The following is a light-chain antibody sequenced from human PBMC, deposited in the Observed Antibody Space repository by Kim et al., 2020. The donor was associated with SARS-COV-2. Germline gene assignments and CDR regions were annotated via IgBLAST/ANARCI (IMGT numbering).Light chain of an antibody. CDR3: QQRYSTPRALT. CDR2: AAS. Sequence: DIQMTQSPSSLSASVGDRVTITCRASQSISSYLNWYQQKPGKAPKLLIYAASTLQSGVPSRFSGSGSGTDFTLTISSLQPADFATYYCQQRYSTPRALTFGGGTKVDIK. J-gene: IGKJ4*01. CDR1: QSISSY. V-gene: IGKV1-39*01.